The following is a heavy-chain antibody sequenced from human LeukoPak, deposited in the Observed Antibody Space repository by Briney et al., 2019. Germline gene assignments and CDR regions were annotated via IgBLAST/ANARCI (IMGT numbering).Heavy chain of an antibody. J-gene: IGHJ6*04. CDR3: ARAGYYDILTGLLYYYGMDV. V-gene: IGHV1-69*13. CDR2: IIPIFGTA. D-gene: IGHD3-9*01. CDR1: GGTFSNYA. Sequence: ASVKVSCKASGGTFSNYAISWVRQAPGQGLEWMGGIIPIFGTANYAQKFQGRVTITADESTSTAYMELSSLRSEDTAVYYCARAGYYDILTGLLYYYGMDVWGKGTTVTVSS.